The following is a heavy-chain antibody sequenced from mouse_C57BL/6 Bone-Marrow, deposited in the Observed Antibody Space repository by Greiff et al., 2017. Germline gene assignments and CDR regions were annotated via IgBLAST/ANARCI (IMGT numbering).Heavy chain of an antibody. CDR3: ARHGSSSYDAIDY. D-gene: IGHD1-1*01. Sequence: EVKLVEPGGGLVQPGGSLTLSCAASGFTFRDYGMAWVRQAPRKGPEWVAFISNLAYSLYYADTVTGRVTISRENAENTLYLDMSILRSEDTAVYYCARHGSSSYDAIDYWCQGTSVTVSS. V-gene: IGHV5-15*01. CDR1: GFTFRDYG. CDR2: ISNLAYSL. J-gene: IGHJ4*01.